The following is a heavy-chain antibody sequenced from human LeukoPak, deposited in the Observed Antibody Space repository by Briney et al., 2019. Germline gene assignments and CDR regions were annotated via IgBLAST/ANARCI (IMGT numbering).Heavy chain of an antibody. CDR2: SRSDGSHQ. Sequence: GGSLRLSCAATAITFSNNWMHWVRQAPGKGLEWVSRSRSDGSHQPHADPQKARFTIPRHNAKHTLHLQMDSLSLEHTAVFYCARGLNYGLDVWGQETTVSVSS. V-gene: IGHV3-74*03. CDR3: ARGLNYGLDV. CDR1: AITFSNNW. J-gene: IGHJ6*02.